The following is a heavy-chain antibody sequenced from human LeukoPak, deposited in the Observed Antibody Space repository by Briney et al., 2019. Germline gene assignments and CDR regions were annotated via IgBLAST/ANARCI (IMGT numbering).Heavy chain of an antibody. CDR1: GFTFSSYS. J-gene: IGHJ4*02. V-gene: IGHV3-21*01. D-gene: IGHD1-26*01. CDR2: ISSSSSYI. Sequence: GGSLRLSCAASGFTFSSYSMNWVRQAPGKGLEWVSCISSSSSYIYYADSVKGRFIISRDNAKNSLYLQMNSLRAEDTAVYYCAREVGPTTDGTKLDSWGQGTIVTVSS. CDR3: AREVGPTTDGTKLDS.